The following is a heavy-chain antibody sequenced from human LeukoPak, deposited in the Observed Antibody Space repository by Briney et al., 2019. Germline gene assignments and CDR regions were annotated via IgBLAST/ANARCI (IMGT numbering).Heavy chain of an antibody. CDR1: GFTFSSYS. CDR2: ISSSSSTI. V-gene: IGHV3-48*04. CDR3: ARDLAYSRLDY. D-gene: IGHD5-18*01. Sequence: GGSLRLSCAASGFTFSSYSMNWVRQAPGKGLEWVSYISSSSSTIYYADSVKGRFTISRDNAENSLYLQMNSLRVEDTAFYYCARDLAYSRLDYWGQGMLVTVSS. J-gene: IGHJ4*02.